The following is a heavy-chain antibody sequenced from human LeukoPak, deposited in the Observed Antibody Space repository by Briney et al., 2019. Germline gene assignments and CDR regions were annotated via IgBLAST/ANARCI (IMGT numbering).Heavy chain of an antibody. CDR2: ITRSSTST. CDR1: GFTFSSYS. D-gene: IGHD3-3*01. J-gene: IGHJ6*02. V-gene: IGHV3-21*04. Sequence: GGYLRLSCAASGFTFSSYSMNWVRQAPGKGLEWVSSITRSSTSTYYTDSVRGRFTVSRDNSKNTLYLQMNSLRAEDTAVYYCAREGLEYYDFWSGSVYGMDVWGQGTTVTVSS. CDR3: AREGLEYYDFWSGSVYGMDV.